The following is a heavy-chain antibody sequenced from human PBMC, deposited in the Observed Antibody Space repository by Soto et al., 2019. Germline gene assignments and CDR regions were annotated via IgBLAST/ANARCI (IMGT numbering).Heavy chain of an antibody. CDR3: ARDGSAYCSSTSCHGYYYYGMDV. CDR2: INPNSGGT. V-gene: IGHV1-2*04. J-gene: IGHJ6*02. D-gene: IGHD2-2*01. Sequence: QVQLVQSGAEVKKPGASVKVSCKASGYTFTGYYMHWVRQAPGQGLEWMGWINPNSGGTNYAQKFQACFTKNRDTSISTAYMELSRLRSDDRAVYYCARDGSAYCSSTSCHGYYYYGMDVWGQGTTVTVSS. CDR1: GYTFTGYY.